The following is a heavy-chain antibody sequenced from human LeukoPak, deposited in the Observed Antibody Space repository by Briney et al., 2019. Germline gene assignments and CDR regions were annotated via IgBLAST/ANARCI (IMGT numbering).Heavy chain of an antibody. D-gene: IGHD3-22*01. CDR3: ARDDDSSLWYYFDY. J-gene: IGHJ4*02. CDR2: INSDGSST. V-gene: IGHV3-74*01. Sequence: GGSLRLSCAASGFTFSSYWMHWVRQAPGKGLVWVSRINSDGSSTSYADSVKGRFTISRDNSKNTLYLQMNSLRAEDTAVYYCARDDDSSLWYYFDYWGQGTLVTVSS. CDR1: GFTFSSYW.